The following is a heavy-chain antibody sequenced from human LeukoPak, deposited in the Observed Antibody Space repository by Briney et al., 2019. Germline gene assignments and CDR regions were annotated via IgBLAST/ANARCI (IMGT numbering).Heavy chain of an antibody. J-gene: IGHJ3*02. CDR3: ARDTYYYDSSGYPDAFDI. V-gene: IGHV3-20*04. CDR2: INWNGGST. CDR1: GFTFDDYG. D-gene: IGHD3-22*01. Sequence: GGSLRLSCAASGFTFDDYGMSWVRQAPGKGLEWVPGINWNGGSTGYADSVKGRFTISRDNAKNSLYLQMNSLRAEDTALYYCARDTYYYDSSGYPDAFDIWGQGTMVTVSS.